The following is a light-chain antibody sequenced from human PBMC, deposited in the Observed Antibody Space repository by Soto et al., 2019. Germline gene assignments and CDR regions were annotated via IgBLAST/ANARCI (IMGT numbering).Light chain of an antibody. CDR1: SSDVGGYGY. J-gene: IGLJ2*01. CDR2: DVS. V-gene: IGLV2-14*01. Sequence: QSALTQPVSVSGSPGQSITISCTGTSSDVGGYGYVSWYQQHPGKVPKLMIYDVSSRPSGVSNRFSGSKSGNTASLTISGLQAEDEADYYCSSYASSSTLVFGGGTKLTVL. CDR3: SSYASSSTLV.